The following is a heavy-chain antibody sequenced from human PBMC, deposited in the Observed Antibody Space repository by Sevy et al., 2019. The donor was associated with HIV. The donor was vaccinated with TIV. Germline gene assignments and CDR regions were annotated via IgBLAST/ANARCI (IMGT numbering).Heavy chain of an antibody. Sequence: GSLRLSCAASGFTFSTYWMSWVRQAPGKGLEWVAHIKQDGSERYYVDSVRGRFTISRDNAKKSLYLLMNSLRAEDTAVYYCARMHSSGWAPTNWFDPWGQGTLVTVSS. CDR3: ARMHSSGWAPTNWFDP. V-gene: IGHV3-7*01. CDR1: GFTFSTYW. D-gene: IGHD6-19*01. J-gene: IGHJ5*02. CDR2: IKQDGSER.